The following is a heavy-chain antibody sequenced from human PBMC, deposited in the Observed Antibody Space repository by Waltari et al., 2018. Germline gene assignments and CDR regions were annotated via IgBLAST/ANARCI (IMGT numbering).Heavy chain of an antibody. CDR3: ASQLSSSSRYWYFDL. D-gene: IGHD6-6*01. V-gene: IGHV1-69*02. CDR2: IIPILGIA. J-gene: IGHJ2*01. Sequence: QVQLVQSGAEVKKPGSSVKVSCKASGGTFSSYTISWVRQAPGQGLEWMGRIIPILGIANYAQKFQGRVTITADKSTSTAYMELSSLRSEDTAVYYCASQLSSSSRYWYFDLWGRGTLVTVSS. CDR1: GGTFSSYT.